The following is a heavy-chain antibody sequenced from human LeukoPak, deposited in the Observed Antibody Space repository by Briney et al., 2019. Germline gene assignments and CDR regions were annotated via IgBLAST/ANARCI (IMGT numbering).Heavy chain of an antibody. D-gene: IGHD5-12*01. CDR2: ITSSSTYT. CDR1: GFSFSSYN. V-gene: IGHV3-21*04. Sequence: GGSLRLSCAASGFSFSSYNMNWVRQTPGKGLEWVSSITSSSTYTFYADSVKGRFTISRDNARNPLYLQMNSLRAEDTAVYYCAKVRGFQATRCYFDYWGQGTLVTVSS. J-gene: IGHJ4*02. CDR3: AKVRGFQATRCYFDY.